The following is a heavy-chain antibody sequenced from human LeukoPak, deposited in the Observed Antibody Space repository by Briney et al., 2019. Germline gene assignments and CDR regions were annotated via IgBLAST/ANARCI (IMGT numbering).Heavy chain of an antibody. Sequence: SVNVSCKASGGTFSSYAISCVRQAPRQGLEWMGGVILIFSTANDAQNFQGRVKSTANESTGTAYMELSSLRSEVTAAYYCARSGPKKTSFDHWGQGPLVTVSS. CDR2: VILIFSTA. J-gene: IGHJ4*02. CDR3: ARSGPKKTSFDH. V-gene: IGHV1-69*13. D-gene: IGHD3-10*01. CDR1: GGTFSSYA.